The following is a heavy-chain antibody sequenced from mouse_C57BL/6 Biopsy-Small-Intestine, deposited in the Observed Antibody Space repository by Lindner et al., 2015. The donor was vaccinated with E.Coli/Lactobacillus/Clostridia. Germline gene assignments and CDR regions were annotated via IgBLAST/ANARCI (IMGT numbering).Heavy chain of an antibody. CDR3: ARDAGKGRERYFDS. J-gene: IGHJ3*01. CDR1: GYSFTSYY. D-gene: IGHD2-13*01. CDR2: INPDSGSV. V-gene: IGHV1-64*01. Sequence: SVKVSCKASGYSFTSYYIYWVRQAPGQGLEWMGIINPDSGSVSYTQKFQGRVTMTRDTSTSTVYMDLTSLTSEDTAVYFCARDAGKGRERYFDSWGQGTLVTVS.